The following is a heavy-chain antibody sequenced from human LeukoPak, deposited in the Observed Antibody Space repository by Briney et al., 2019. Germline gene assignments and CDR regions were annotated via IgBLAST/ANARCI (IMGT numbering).Heavy chain of an antibody. CDR2: INSDGSST. CDR1: GFTFSSHW. D-gene: IGHD3-10*01. CDR3: ARGSYYFESGS. Sequence: GGSLRPSCAASGFTFSSHWMHWVRQGPGKGLVWVSRINSDGSSTSYADSVKGRFTISRDNAKNTLYLQVNSLRAEDTAVYYCARGSYYFESGSWGQGTLVTVSS. J-gene: IGHJ4*02. V-gene: IGHV3-74*01.